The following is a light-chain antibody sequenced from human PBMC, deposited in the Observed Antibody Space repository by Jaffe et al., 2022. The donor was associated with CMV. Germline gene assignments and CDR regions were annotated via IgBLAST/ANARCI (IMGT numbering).Light chain of an antibody. CDR3: CSYASGNTYMV. CDR2: EVT. V-gene: IGLV2-23*02. CDR1: SSDVGNYNL. Sequence: QSVLTQPASVSGSPGQSIAISCTGTSSDVGNYNLVSWYQRHPGKAPTLILYEVTKRPSGLSSRFSGSKSGNTASLTISGLQPEDEADYYCCSYASGNTYMVFGGGTKVTVL. J-gene: IGLJ2*01.